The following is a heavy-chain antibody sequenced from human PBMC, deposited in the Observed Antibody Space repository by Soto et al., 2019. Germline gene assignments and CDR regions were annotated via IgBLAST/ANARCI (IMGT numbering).Heavy chain of an antibody. CDR1: GGSISSYY. CDR3: ARVPQERSIYCTNGVCYSV. D-gene: IGHD2-8*01. CDR2: IYYSGST. J-gene: IGHJ4*02. Sequence: SETLSLTCTVSGGSISSYYWSWIRQPPGKGLEWIGYIYYSGSTNYNPSLKSRVTISVDTSKNQFSLKLSSVTAADTAVYYCARVPQERSIYCTNGVCYSVWGQGTLVTVSS. V-gene: IGHV4-59*08.